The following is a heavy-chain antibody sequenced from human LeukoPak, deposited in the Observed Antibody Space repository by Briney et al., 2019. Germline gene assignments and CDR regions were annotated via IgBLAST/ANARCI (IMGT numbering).Heavy chain of an antibody. CDR1: RGSISSGAYY. J-gene: IGHJ4*02. CDR2: IYHSGST. D-gene: IGHD6-6*01. Sequence: SQTLSLTCTVSRGSISSGAYYWSWIRQHPGKGLEWLGYIYHSGSTYYNPSLESRISISLGTSKNQFSLKLSSVTAADTAVYYCARSSSSPRLDYWGQGTLVTVPS. V-gene: IGHV4-31*03. CDR3: ARSSSSPRLDY.